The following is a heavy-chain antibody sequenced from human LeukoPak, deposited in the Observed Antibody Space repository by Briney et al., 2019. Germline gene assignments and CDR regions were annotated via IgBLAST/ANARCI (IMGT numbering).Heavy chain of an antibody. CDR2: ISVYNGET. D-gene: IGHD6-19*01. J-gene: IGHJ3*02. CDR3: ARTGGSGWSNAAFDI. V-gene: IGHV1-18*01. CDR1: GYTFTSHG. Sequence: ASVKVSCKASGYTFTSHGISWVRQAPGQQGLEWVGWISVYNGETIYAQTVQGRVTMTTDRTTGTAYTDLWSLRSDDTAVYYCARTGGSGWSNAAFDIWGQGTMVTVSS.